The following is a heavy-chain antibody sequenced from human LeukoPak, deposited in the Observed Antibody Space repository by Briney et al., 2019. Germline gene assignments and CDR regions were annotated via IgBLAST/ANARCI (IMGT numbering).Heavy chain of an antibody. J-gene: IGHJ6*02. CDR3: ARDRRGYCGYDSRMDV. CDR2: IYYSGST. D-gene: IGHD5-12*01. V-gene: IGHV4-31*03. Sequence: SETLSLTCTVSGGSISSGGYYWSWIRQHPGKGLEWIGYIYYSGSTYYNPSLKSRVTISVDTSKNQFSLKLSSVTAADTAVYYCARDRRGYCGYDSRMDVWGQGTTVTVSS. CDR1: GGSISSGGYY.